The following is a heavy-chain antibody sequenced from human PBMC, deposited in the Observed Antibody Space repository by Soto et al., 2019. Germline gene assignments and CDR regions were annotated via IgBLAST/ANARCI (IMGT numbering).Heavy chain of an antibody. D-gene: IGHD5-12*01. CDR3: AKDGFGGYDPMVY. V-gene: IGHV3-23*01. J-gene: IGHJ4*02. CDR2: ISGSGGST. Sequence: EVQLLESGGGLVQPGGSLRLSCAASGFTYSSYAMSWVRQAPGKGLEWVSAISGSGGSTYYADSVKGRFTISRDNSKNTLYLQMNSLRAEDTAVYYCAKDGFGGYDPMVYWGQGTLVSVSS. CDR1: GFTYSSYA.